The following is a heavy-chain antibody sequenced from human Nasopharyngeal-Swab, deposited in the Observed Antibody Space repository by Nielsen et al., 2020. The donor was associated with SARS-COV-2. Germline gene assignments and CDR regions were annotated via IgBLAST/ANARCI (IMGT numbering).Heavy chain of an antibody. D-gene: IGHD1-1*01. CDR3: ARGLQLERRGWYFDL. CDR1: GFTFSSYS. J-gene: IGHJ2*01. CDR2: ISSSSSYI. V-gene: IGHV3-21*01. Sequence: GGSLRLSCAASGFTFSSYSMNWVRQAPGKGPEWVSSISSSSSYIYYADSVKGRFTISRDNAKNSLYLQMNSLRAEDTAVYYCARGLQLERRGWYFDLWGRGTLVTVSS.